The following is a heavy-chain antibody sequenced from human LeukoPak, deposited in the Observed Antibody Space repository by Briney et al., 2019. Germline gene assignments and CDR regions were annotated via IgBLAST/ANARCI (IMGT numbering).Heavy chain of an antibody. V-gene: IGHV4-39*01. Sequence: PSETLSLTCTVSGGSISSSNYYWGWIRQPPGKGLEWIGSIYYSGSTYYSPSLKSRVTISVDTSKNQFSLKLSSVTAADTAVYYCAAAEYRYRNWFDPWGQGTLVTVSS. J-gene: IGHJ5*02. D-gene: IGHD5-18*01. CDR3: AAAEYRYRNWFDP. CDR1: GGSISSSNYY. CDR2: IYYSGST.